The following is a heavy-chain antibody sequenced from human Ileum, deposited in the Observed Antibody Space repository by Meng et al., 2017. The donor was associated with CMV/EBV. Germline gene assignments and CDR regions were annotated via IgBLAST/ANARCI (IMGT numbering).Heavy chain of an antibody. CDR2: IYYSGTT. CDR1: GASISTGNYY. V-gene: IGHV4-39*07. Sequence: GSLRLSCTVSGASISTGNYYWGWIRQPPGQGLEWIGTIYYSGTTYYNPSLKSRVTISVDTSKNQFSLKLSSVTAADTAVYYCARVGFCCSSISCHTDYFYGMDVWGQGTTVTVSS. J-gene: IGHJ6*02. D-gene: IGHD2-2*02. CDR3: ARVGFCCSSISCHTDYFYGMDV.